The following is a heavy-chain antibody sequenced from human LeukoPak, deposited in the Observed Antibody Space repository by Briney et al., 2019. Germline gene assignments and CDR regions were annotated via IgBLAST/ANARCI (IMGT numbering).Heavy chain of an antibody. CDR3: ARCAGRDGYNTNYYYYGMDV. V-gene: IGHV3-30-3*01. Sequence: GGSLRLSCAASGFTFSSYAMHWVRQAPGKGLEWVAVISYDGSNKYYADSVKGRFTISRDNSKNTLYLQMNSLRAEDTAVYYCARCAGRDGYNTNYYYYGMDVWGQGTTVTVSS. J-gene: IGHJ6*02. CDR1: GFTFSSYA. CDR2: ISYDGSNK. D-gene: IGHD5-24*01.